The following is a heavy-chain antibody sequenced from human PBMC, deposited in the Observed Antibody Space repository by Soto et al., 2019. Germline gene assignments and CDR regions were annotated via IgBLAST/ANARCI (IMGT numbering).Heavy chain of an antibody. CDR1: GYAFCNYG. J-gene: IGHJ5*02. CDR2: ISPYNGNT. D-gene: IGHD5-12*01. Sequence: QIQLVQSGTEVKKPGASVRVSCKASGYAFCNYGISWIRQAPGLGLEWMGWISPYNGNTDYAQSIQGRVTMTTDTATIAPYMQLRSLTSDDTAVYYCATSYDSGFDPWGQGTLVTVSS. V-gene: IGHV1-18*04. CDR3: ATSYDSGFDP.